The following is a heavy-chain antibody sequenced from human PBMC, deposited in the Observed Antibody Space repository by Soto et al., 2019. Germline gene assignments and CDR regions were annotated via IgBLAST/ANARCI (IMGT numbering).Heavy chain of an antibody. CDR1: GFTFSSYW. J-gene: IGHJ5*02. V-gene: IGHV3-7*01. CDR3: ARVKMSPVGIFDP. Sequence: GGSLRLSCAASGFTFSSYWMSWVRQAPGKGLEWVANIKQDGSEKYYVDSVKGRFTISRDNDKNSLYLQMNSLRAEDTAVYYCARVKMSPVGIFDPWGQGTLVTVSS. D-gene: IGHD3-3*02. CDR2: IKQDGSEK.